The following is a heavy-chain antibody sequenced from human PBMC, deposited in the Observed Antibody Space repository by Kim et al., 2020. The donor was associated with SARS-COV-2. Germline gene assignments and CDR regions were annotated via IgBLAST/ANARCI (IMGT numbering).Heavy chain of an antibody. J-gene: IGHJ6*03. Sequence: RLTISRDNAKNSLYLQMNSLRAEDTAVYYCARDPHYDILTGYHSYYYMDVWGKGTTVTVSS. CDR3: ARDPHYDILTGYHSYYYMDV. D-gene: IGHD3-9*01. V-gene: IGHV3-11*06.